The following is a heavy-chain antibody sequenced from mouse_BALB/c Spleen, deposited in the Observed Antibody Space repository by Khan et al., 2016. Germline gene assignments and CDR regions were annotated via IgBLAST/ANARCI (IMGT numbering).Heavy chain of an antibody. D-gene: IGHD2-4*01. CDR3: ARVNLMITRPEFAY. CDR1: GYTFTSYT. V-gene: IGHV1-4*01. Sequence: QVQLKQSGAELARPGASVKMSCKASGYTFTSYTMHWVKQRPGQGLEWIGYINPSSGYTNYNQKFKDKATLTADKSSSTAYMQLSSLTSGDSAVYYCARVNLMITRPEFAYWGQGTLVTVSA. J-gene: IGHJ3*01. CDR2: INPSSGYT.